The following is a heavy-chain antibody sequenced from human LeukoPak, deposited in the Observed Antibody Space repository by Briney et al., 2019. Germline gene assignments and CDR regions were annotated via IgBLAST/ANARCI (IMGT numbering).Heavy chain of an antibody. J-gene: IGHJ3*02. CDR3: AKSEANCGGDCYPDAFDI. CDR2: ISGSGGST. Sequence: GGSLRLSCAASGITFSSYAMSWVRQAPGKGLEWVSAISGSGGSTYYADSVKGRFTISRDNSKNTLYLQMNSLRAEDTAVYYCAKSEANCGGDCYPDAFDIWGQGTMVTVSS. V-gene: IGHV3-23*01. CDR1: GITFSSYA. D-gene: IGHD2-21*02.